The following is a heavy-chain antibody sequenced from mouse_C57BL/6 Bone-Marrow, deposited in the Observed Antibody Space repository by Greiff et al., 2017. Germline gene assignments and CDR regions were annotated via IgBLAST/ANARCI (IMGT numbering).Heavy chain of an antibody. Sequence: EVQLVESGAELVRPGASVTLSCTASGFNIKDDYMHWVKQRPEQGLEWIGWIDPENGDTEYASKFQGKATITADTSSNTAYLPLSSLTSEDTAVYYCTTTTTVVATEGFAYWGQGTLVTVSA. CDR3: TTTTTVVATEGFAY. D-gene: IGHD1-1*01. CDR1: GFNIKDDY. J-gene: IGHJ3*01. CDR2: IDPENGDT. V-gene: IGHV14-4*01.